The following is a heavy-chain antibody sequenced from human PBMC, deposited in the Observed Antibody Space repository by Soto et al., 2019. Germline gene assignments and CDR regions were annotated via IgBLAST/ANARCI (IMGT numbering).Heavy chain of an antibody. CDR2: INPSGGST. V-gene: IGHV1-46*01. J-gene: IGHJ4*02. CDR1: GYTFTSYY. CDR3: ARGTTYYYDSSGYYAFDY. D-gene: IGHD3-22*01. Sequence: ASVKVSCKASGYTFTSYYMHWVRQAPGQGLEWMGIINPSGGSTSYPQKFQGRVTMTRDTSTSTVYMELSSLRSEDTAVYYCARGTTYYYDSSGYYAFDYWGQGTLVTVSS.